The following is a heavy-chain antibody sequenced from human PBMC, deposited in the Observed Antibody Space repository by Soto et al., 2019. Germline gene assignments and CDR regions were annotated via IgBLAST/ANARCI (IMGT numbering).Heavy chain of an antibody. D-gene: IGHD3-10*01. V-gene: IGHV1-18*01. CDR3: ARDVGDESITYNDAFDI. CDR1: GYSFSTYE. CDR2: VSAYRGYT. Sequence: ASVKVSCKASGYSFSTYEINWLRQAPGQGLEWMGWVSAYRGYTDCAEKFQDRVTMTTDTSTSTAYMELRSLRYDDTDVYYCARDVGDESITYNDAFDIWGQGTMVTVS. J-gene: IGHJ3*02.